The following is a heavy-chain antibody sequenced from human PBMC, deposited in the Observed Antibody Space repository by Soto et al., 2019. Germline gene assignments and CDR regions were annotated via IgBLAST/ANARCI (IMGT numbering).Heavy chain of an antibody. V-gene: IGHV3-66*01. J-gene: IGHJ6*02. CDR2: INNAGST. CDR3: VRENYFYGMDV. CDR1: GFDASVNF. Sequence: VQLVESGGTLVQPGGSLRLSCAASGFDASVNFMTWVRQAPGRGLEWVSTINNAGSTFYADSVKGRFTISGDNSKNTLYLQMNSLRVEDTAMYYCVRENYFYGMDVWGQGTAVTVSS.